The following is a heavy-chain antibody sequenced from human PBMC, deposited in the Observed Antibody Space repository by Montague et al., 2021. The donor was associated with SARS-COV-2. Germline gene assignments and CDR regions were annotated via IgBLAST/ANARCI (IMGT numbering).Heavy chain of an antibody. CDR2: IWYDGTNE. Sequence: SLRLSCAASGFTFSKYGMHWVRQAPGKGLEWVAVIWYDGTNEYYIDSVKGRFTISRDNSNNTLYLQMSSLRAEDTALYFCARSSGFGELLYSDHWGRGTLVSVSS. CDR1: GFTFSKYG. CDR3: ARSSGFGELLYSDH. J-gene: IGHJ4*02. D-gene: IGHD3-10*01. V-gene: IGHV3-33*01.